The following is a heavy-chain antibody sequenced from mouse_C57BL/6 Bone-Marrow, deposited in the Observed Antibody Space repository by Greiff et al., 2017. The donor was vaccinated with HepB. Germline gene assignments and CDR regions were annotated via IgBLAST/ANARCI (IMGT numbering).Heavy chain of an antibody. CDR2: IYPGDGDT. D-gene: IGHD3-3*01. J-gene: IGHJ3*01. V-gene: IGHV1-80*01. CDR3: ARQGHWGFAY. Sequence: QVQLQQPGAELVKPGASVKLSCKASGYAFSSYWINWVKQRPGKGLEWIGQIYPGDGDTNYNGKFKGKATLTADKSSSTAYMQLSSLTSEDSAVYFCARQGHWGFAYWGQGTLVTVSA. CDR1: GYAFSSYW.